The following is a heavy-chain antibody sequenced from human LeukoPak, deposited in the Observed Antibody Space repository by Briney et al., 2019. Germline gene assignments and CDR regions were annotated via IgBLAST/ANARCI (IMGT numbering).Heavy chain of an antibody. CDR1: GGSISSGDYY. CDR2: IYYSGST. CDR3: ARGRGYYDSSFDYYYYMDV. J-gene: IGHJ6*03. Sequence: SQTLSLTCTVSGGSISSGDYYWSWIRQPPGKGLEWIGYIYYSGSTYYNPSLKSRVTISVDTSKNQFSLKLSSVTAADTAVYYCARGRGYYDSSFDYYYYMDVWGKGTTVTVSS. V-gene: IGHV4-30-4*08. D-gene: IGHD3-22*01.